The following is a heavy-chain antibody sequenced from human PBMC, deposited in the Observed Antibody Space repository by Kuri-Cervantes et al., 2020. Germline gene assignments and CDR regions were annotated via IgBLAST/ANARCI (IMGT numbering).Heavy chain of an antibody. CDR3: ARDFGAENWDAFDI. CDR2: IIPIFGTA. D-gene: IGHD3-16*01. Sequence: SVKVSCKASGYTFTSYDINWVRQAPGQGLEWMGGIIPIFGTANYAQKFQGRVTITADESTSTAYMELSSLRSEDTAVYYCARDFGAENWDAFDIWGQGTMVTVSS. CDR1: GYTFTSYD. V-gene: IGHV1-69*13. J-gene: IGHJ3*02.